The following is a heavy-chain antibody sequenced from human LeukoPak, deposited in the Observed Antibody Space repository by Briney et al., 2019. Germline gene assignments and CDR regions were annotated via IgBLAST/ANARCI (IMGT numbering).Heavy chain of an antibody. CDR3: ARAKRSYGSGTYYNPYYMDV. V-gene: IGHV4-34*01. D-gene: IGHD3-10*01. CDR1: GGSFSGYH. CDR2: INHSGST. J-gene: IGHJ6*03. Sequence: SETLSLTCAVYGGSFSGYHWSWIRQPPGKGLEWIGEINHSGSTNYNPSLKSRVTILVDTSKNQFSLKLSSVTAADTAVYYCARAKRSYGSGTYYNPYYMDVWGKGTTVTVSS.